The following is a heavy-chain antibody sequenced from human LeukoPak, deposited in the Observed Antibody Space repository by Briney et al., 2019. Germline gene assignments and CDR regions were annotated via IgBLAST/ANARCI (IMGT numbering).Heavy chain of an antibody. CDR1: GGSFSNYY. Sequence: LETLSLTCAVYGGSFSNYYWSWIRQPPGKGLEWIGEINHSGSTNYNPSLKSRVTISIDTSKNQFSLKLSSVTAADTAVYYCAKDRSFRGSYDAFDIWGQGTMVTVSS. CDR2: INHSGST. CDR3: AKDRSFRGSYDAFDI. V-gene: IGHV4-34*01. J-gene: IGHJ3*02. D-gene: IGHD1-26*01.